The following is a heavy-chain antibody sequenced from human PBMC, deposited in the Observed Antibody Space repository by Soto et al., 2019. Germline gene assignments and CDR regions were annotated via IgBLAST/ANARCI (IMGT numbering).Heavy chain of an antibody. CDR1: GGTFSSYA. CDR3: ARDYYYDSSGYSWFDP. CDR2: IIPIFGTA. D-gene: IGHD3-22*01. J-gene: IGHJ5*02. V-gene: IGHV1-69*06. Sequence: ASVKVSCKASGGTFSSYAISWVRQAPGQGLEWMGGIIPIFGTANYAQKFQGRVTITADKSTSTAYMELSSLRSEDTAVYYCARDYYYDSSGYSWFDPWGQGTLVTVSS.